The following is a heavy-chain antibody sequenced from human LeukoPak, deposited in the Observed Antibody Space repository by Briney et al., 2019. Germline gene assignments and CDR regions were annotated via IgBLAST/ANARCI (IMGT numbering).Heavy chain of an antibody. J-gene: IGHJ5*02. CDR1: RFTFTSYE. V-gene: IGHV3-48*03. CDR2: ISSSGSTI. CDR3: ESPTP. Sequence: PGGSLTLPCAASRFTFTSYEMNWVRQAPGKGLEWVSYISSSGSTIYYADSVKGRFTISRDNAKNSLFLQMNSLRAEDTAVYYCESPTPGGQGTLVTVSS. D-gene: IGHD4-11*01.